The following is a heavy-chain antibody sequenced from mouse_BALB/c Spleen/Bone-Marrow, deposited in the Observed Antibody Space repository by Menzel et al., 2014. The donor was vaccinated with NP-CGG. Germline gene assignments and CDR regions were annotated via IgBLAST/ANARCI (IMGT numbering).Heavy chain of an antibody. CDR3: ARWLLPYGLDY. V-gene: IGHV14-3*02. CDR2: IDPANGNT. CDR1: GFNIKDTY. Sequence: EVQRVESGAELVKPGASVKLSCTASGFNIKDTYMHWVKQRPEQGLEWIGRIDPANGNTKYGPKFQGTATITADTSSNTAYLQLSSLTSEDTAVYYCARWLLPYGLDYWGQGTSVTVSS. J-gene: IGHJ4*01. D-gene: IGHD2-3*01.